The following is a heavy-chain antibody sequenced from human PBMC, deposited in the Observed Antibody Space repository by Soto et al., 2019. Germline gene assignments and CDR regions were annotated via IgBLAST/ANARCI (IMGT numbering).Heavy chain of an antibody. V-gene: IGHV2-5*02. CDR1: GFSLSTTGVG. CDR3: AQRLPHYGFGRERANWFDP. D-gene: IGHD3-10*01. Sequence: QITLKESGPTLVRPTQTLTLTCTFSGFSLSTTGVGVGWILQPPGNALEWLALIYWDDDKRYSPSLKSRLTITTDSSKNEVSLTMTSMDPVDTARYYCAQRLPHYGFGRERANWFDPWGRGTLVNVSS. J-gene: IGHJ5*02. CDR2: IYWDDDK.